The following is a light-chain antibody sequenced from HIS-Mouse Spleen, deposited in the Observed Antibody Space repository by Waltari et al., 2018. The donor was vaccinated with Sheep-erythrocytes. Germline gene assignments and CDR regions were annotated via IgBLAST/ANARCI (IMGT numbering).Light chain of an antibody. CDR2: DVS. V-gene: IGLV2-11*01. J-gene: IGLJ1*01. Sequence: QSALTQPRSVSGSPGQSVTISCTGTRSDVGCYNYASWYQQHPGKAPTLMIYDVSKRPSGVPDRFSGSKSGNTASLTISGLQAEDEADYYCCSYAGSYNHVFATGTKVTVL. CDR1: RSDVGCYNY. CDR3: CSYAGSYNHV.